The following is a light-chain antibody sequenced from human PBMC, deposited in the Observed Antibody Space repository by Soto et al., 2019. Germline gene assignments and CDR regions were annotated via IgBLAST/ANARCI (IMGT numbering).Light chain of an antibody. CDR1: SSNIGSNT. V-gene: IGLV1-44*01. CDR3: AAWDDSLNGYV. Sequence: QSVLTQPPSASGTPGQRVTISCSGSSSNIGSNTVNWYQQLPGTAPKLLIYSNKQRPSGVPDRFSGSKSGTSASLAISGLQSEDEADYYCAAWDDSLNGYVCGTGTKVTVL. CDR2: SNK. J-gene: IGLJ1*01.